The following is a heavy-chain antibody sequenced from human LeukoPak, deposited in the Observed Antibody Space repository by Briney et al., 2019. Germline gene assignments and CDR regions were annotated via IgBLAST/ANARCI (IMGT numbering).Heavy chain of an antibody. Sequence: PGGSLRLSCAVPGFTFSTYALSWVRQAPGKGLEWASSISGSDNSTYYADSVKGRFTISRDNSKNTLYLQMNRLRAEDTAVYYCAKDPMTTVTTTAYWGQGTLVTVSS. CDR2: ISGSDNST. CDR3: AKDPMTTVTTTAY. J-gene: IGHJ4*02. D-gene: IGHD4-17*01. V-gene: IGHV3-23*01. CDR1: GFTFSTYA.